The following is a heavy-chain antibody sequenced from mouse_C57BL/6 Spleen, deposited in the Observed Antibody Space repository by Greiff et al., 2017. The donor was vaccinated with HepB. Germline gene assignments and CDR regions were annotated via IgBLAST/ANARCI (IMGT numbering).Heavy chain of an antibody. CDR3: ARDQGERYFDY. Sequence: EVKLMESGGGLVKPGGSLKLSCAASGFTFSSYAMSWVRQTPEKRLEWVATISDGGSYTYYPDNVKGRFTISRDNAKNNLYLQMSHLKSEDTAMYYCARDQGERYFDYWGQGTTLTVSS. V-gene: IGHV5-4*01. CDR1: GFTFSSYA. D-gene: IGHD3-2*02. J-gene: IGHJ2*01. CDR2: ISDGGSYT.